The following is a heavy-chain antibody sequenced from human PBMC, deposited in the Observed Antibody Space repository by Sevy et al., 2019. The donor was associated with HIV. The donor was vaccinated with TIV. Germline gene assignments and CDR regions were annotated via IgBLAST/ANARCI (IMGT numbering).Heavy chain of an antibody. V-gene: IGHV3-23*01. CDR3: AKTSRVVGATSAFDI. CDR1: VFTFSSYA. J-gene: IGHJ3*02. CDR2: ISGSGGST. Sequence: GGSLRLSCAASVFTFSSYAMSWVRQAPGKGLEWVSAISGSGGSTYYADSVKGRFTISRDNSKNTLYLQMNSLRAEDTAVYYCAKTSRVVGATSAFDIWGQGTMVTVSS. D-gene: IGHD1-26*01.